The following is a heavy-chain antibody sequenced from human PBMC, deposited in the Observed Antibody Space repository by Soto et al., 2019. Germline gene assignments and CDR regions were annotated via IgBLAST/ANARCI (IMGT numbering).Heavy chain of an antibody. V-gene: IGHV3-15*07. CDR3: TTVPYCGGDCYLAYFQH. CDR2: IKSKTDGGTT. CDR1: GFTFSNAR. Sequence: GGSPRLSCAASGFTFSNARMNWVRQAPGKGLEWVGRIKSKTDGGTTDYAAPVKGRFTISRDDSKNTLYLQMNSLKTEDTAVYYCTTVPYCGGDCYLAYFQHWGQGTLVTVSS. J-gene: IGHJ1*01. D-gene: IGHD2-21*02.